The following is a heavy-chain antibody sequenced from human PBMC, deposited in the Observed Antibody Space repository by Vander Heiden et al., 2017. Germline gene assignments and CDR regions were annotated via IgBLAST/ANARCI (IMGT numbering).Heavy chain of an antibody. CDR2: ISGSGGST. V-gene: IGHV3-23*01. CDR3: AKDRCGCSGGSCYLLDY. CDR1: GFTFSSYA. J-gene: IGHJ4*02. D-gene: IGHD2-15*01. Sequence: EVQLLESGGGLVQPGGSLRLSCAASGFTFSSYAMSWVRQAPGKGLEWVSAISGSGGSTYDADSVKGRCTISRDNSKNTLYLQMNSLSAEDTAVYYCAKDRCGCSGGSCYLLDYWGQGTLGNVAS.